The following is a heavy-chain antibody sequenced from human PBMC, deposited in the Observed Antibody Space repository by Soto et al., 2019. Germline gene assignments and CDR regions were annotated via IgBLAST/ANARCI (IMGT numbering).Heavy chain of an antibody. J-gene: IGHJ6*02. CDR2: ISAYNGNT. CDR1: GYTFTSYG. CDR3: ARDGIHCGSTRCPRPRGYYHYYGMDV. V-gene: IGHV1-18*01. Sequence: ASVKVSCKASGYTFTSYGISWVRQAPGQGLEWMGWISAYNGNTNSAQKLQGRVTMTTDTSTRTAYMELRSLRSDASAVYYYARDGIHCGSTRCPRPRGYYHYYGMDVWGQGTTVTVSS. D-gene: IGHD2-2*01.